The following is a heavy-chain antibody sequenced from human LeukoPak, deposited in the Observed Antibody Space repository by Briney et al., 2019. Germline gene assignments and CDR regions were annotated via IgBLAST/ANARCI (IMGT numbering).Heavy chain of an antibody. CDR1: GFTFTSYS. CDR2: ISGGGGST. Sequence: GGSLRLSCAASGFTFTSYSMNWVRQAPGKGLEWVSTISGGGGSTYYADSAKGRFTISRDNSKNTLYLQVNSLRAEDTAVYYCAKGGKWDVTPFDYWAKETLVTVSS. CDR3: AKGGKWDVTPFDY. V-gene: IGHV3-23*01. J-gene: IGHJ4*02. D-gene: IGHD1-26*01.